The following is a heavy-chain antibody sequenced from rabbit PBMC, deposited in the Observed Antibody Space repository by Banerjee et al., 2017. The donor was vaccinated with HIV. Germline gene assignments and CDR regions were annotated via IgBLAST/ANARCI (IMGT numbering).Heavy chain of an antibody. V-gene: IGHV1S45*01. CDR3: ARNVINSGWGADL. D-gene: IGHD4-1*01. CDR1: GFSFSSSYY. CDR2: IYAGSGST. J-gene: IGHJ4*01. Sequence: QEQLEESGGDLVKPGASLTLTCTASGFSFSSSYYMCWVRQAPGKGLEWIGCIYAGSGSTYYASWAKGRFTVSKTSSTTVTLQMTSLTAADTATYFCARNVINSGWGADLWGPGTLVTVS.